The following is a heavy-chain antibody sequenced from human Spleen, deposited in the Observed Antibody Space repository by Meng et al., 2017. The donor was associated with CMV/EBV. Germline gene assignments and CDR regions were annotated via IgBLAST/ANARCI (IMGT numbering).Heavy chain of an antibody. CDR1: GGSISSSNL. J-gene: IGHJ4*02. CDR3: ARIERRRMLKYCGSDCSTTDY. D-gene: IGHD2-21*02. V-gene: IGHV4-4*02. Sequence: QVQLQESGPGLVKPSGTLSLTCAVSGGSISSSNLWTWVRQVPGKGLEWIGEIYHSGSTNYNPSLKSRVTISVDKFKNQFSLKLGSVTAADTAVYYCARIERRRMLKYCGSDCSTTDYWGQGTLVTVSS. CDR2: IYHSGST.